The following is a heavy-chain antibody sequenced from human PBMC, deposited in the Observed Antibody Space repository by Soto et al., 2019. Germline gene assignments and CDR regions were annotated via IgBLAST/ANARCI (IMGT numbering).Heavy chain of an antibody. CDR1: GFTFSSYG. D-gene: IGHD6-19*01. CDR3: AKAPRGSGGTGGNQSDY. Sequence: GGSLRLSCAASGFTFSSYGMHWVRQAPGKGLEWVAVISYDGSNNYYAASGKGRFTISTAPSENTLYLQMNSLRAKEPSVYYRAKAPRGSGGTGGNQSDYWGQGTLVTVSS. CDR2: ISYDGSNN. V-gene: IGHV3-30*18. J-gene: IGHJ4*02.